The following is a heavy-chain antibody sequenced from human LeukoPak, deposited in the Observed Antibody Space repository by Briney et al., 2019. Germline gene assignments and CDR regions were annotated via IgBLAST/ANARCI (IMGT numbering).Heavy chain of an antibody. D-gene: IGHD6-13*01. CDR1: GFTFSNYG. CDR3: ARDASAAAGRNWFDP. CDR2: IWYDGSKE. V-gene: IGHV3-33*01. J-gene: IGHJ5*02. Sequence: GGSLRLSCAASGFTFSNYGMHWVRQAPGKGLEWVAFIWYDGSKEYYTDAVKGRFTISRDNAKNSLYLQMNSLRAEDTAVYYCARDASAAAGRNWFDPWGQGTLVTVSS.